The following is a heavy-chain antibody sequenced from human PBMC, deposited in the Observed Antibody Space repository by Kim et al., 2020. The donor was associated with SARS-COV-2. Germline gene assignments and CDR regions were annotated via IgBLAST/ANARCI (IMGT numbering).Heavy chain of an antibody. D-gene: IGHD6-13*01. Sequence: GGSLRLSCAASGFTFSSYDMHWVRQATGKGLEWVSAIGTAGDTYYPGSVKGRFTISRENAKNSLYLQMNSLRAGYTAVYYCATRRDSSWYDGDWYFDLWGRGTLVTVSS. CDR2: IGTAGDT. CDR1: GFTFSSYD. J-gene: IGHJ2*01. CDR3: ATRRDSSWYDGDWYFDL. V-gene: IGHV3-13*01.